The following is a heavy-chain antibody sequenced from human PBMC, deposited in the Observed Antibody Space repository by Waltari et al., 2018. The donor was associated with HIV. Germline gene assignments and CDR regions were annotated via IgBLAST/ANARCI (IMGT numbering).Heavy chain of an antibody. V-gene: IGHV3-30*18. CDR3: AKDRAITFGRLIENYYYGMDV. CDR2: ISYDGSYK. D-gene: IGHD3-16*02. CDR1: GFTFSSYS. J-gene: IGHJ6*02. Sequence: QVQLVESGGGVVQPGTSLRLSCAASGFTFSSYSMHWVRQAPGKVLEWVAVISYDGSYKYYADSVRGRFTISRDNSKNTLSLQMNTLRTEDTAVFYCAKDRAITFGRLIENYYYGMDVWGQGTTVTVSS.